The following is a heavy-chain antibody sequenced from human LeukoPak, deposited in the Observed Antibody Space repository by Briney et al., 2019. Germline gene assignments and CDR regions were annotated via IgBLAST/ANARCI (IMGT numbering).Heavy chain of an antibody. J-gene: IGHJ4*02. D-gene: IGHD2-15*01. CDR3: ARVLSRYCSGGSCSPFGY. CDR1: GFTFSSYA. Sequence: GGSLRLSCAASGFTFSSYAMHWVRQAPGKGLEWVAVISYDGSNKYYADSVKGRFTISRDNSKNTLYLQMNSLRAEDTAVYYCARVLSRYCSGGSCSPFGYWGQGTLVTVSS. CDR2: ISYDGSNK. V-gene: IGHV3-30-3*01.